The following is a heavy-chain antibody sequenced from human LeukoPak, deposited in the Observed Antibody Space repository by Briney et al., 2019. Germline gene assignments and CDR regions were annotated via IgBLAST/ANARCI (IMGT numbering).Heavy chain of an antibody. V-gene: IGHV1-2*02. CDR2: INPNSGGT. D-gene: IGHD2-21*01. CDR3: ARMWSYNWFDP. J-gene: IGHJ5*02. CDR1: GYTFTGYY. Sequence: ASVKVSCKASGYTFTGYYMHWVRQAPGQGLEWMGWINPNSGGTNYAQKFQGRVTITTDESTSTAYMELSSLRSEDTAVYYCARMWSYNWFDPWGQGTLVTVSS.